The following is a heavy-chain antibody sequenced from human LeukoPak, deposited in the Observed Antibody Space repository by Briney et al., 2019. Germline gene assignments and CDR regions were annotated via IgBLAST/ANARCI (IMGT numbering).Heavy chain of an antibody. J-gene: IGHJ6*03. V-gene: IGHV4-61*02. D-gene: IGHD6-13*01. CDR2: IYTSGST. CDR3: ARTTEAHSWRTRYYDYYMDV. Sequence: SETLSLTCTVSGGSISSGLYYWSWIRQPAGKGLEWIGRIYTSGSTNYNPSLKSRVTISVDTSKNQFSLKLSSVTAADTAVYYCARTTEAHSWRTRYYDYYMDVWGKGTTVTVSS. CDR1: GGSISSGLYY.